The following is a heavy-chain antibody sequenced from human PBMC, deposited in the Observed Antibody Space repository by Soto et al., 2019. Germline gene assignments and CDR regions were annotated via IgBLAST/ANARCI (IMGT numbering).Heavy chain of an antibody. CDR3: ARPLWRNDYNWGYFDL. Sequence: QVQLVESGGGVVQPGRSLRLSCAASGFAFSSYAMHWVRQAPGKGLEGVAVLSYDGRNKYYADSVKGRFTISRDNSKNTLYLQMNSLRAEDTAVYYCARPLWRNDYNWGYFDLWGRGTLVTVSS. V-gene: IGHV3-30*04. J-gene: IGHJ2*01. CDR2: LSYDGRNK. CDR1: GFAFSSYA. D-gene: IGHD4-4*01.